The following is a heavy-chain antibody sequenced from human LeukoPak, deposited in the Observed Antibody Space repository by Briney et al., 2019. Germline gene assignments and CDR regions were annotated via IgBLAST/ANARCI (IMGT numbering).Heavy chain of an antibody. CDR1: GFTFSSYT. D-gene: IGHD6-19*01. CDR2: ISSSSSYI. Sequence: GGSPRLSCAASGFTFSSYTMNCVRQAPGKGLEWVSSISSSSSYIYYADSVKGRFTISRDNAKNSLYLQMNSLGAEDTAVYYCARSTVAATVAFDIWGQGTMVTVSS. V-gene: IGHV3-21*01. J-gene: IGHJ3*02. CDR3: ARSTVAATVAFDI.